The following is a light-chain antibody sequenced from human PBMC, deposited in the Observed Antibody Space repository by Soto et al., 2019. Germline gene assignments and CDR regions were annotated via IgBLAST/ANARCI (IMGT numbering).Light chain of an antibody. CDR1: QSVSSGY. J-gene: IGKJ4*01. V-gene: IGKV3D-20*02. Sequence: EIVLTQSPGTLSLSPGERATLSCRASQSVSSGYLAWYQQKPGQAPRLLIYGASSRATGIPDRFSGSGSGTDFTLTISRLEPEDFAVYYCQQRYNWPLTFGGGTTVEI. CDR2: GAS. CDR3: QQRYNWPLT.